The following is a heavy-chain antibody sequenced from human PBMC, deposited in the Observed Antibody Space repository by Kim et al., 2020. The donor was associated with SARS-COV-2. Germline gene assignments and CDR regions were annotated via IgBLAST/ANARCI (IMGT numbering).Heavy chain of an antibody. J-gene: IGHJ6*02. CDR3: GYDFWSGYPPYYYYGMDV. D-gene: IGHD3-3*01. Sequence: GGSLRLXCAASGFTFSSYAMSWVRQAPGKGLEWVSAISGSGGSTYYADSVKGRFTISRDNSKNTLYLQMNSLRAEDTAVYYCGYDFWSGYPPYYYYGMDVWGQGTTVTVSS. CDR1: GFTFSSYA. V-gene: IGHV3-23*01. CDR2: ISGSGGST.